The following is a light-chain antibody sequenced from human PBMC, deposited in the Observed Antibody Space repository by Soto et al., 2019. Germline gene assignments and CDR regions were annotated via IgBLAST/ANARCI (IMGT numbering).Light chain of an antibody. CDR3: QQSYSTPNT. CDR1: QSISSY. Sequence: DIQMTQSPSSLSASVGDRVTITCRASQSISSYLNWYQHKPGKAPKFLIYAASSLQSGVPSRFSGSGSGTDFTLTISSLQPEDFATYYCQQSYSTPNTFGQGTKLEIK. J-gene: IGKJ2*01. CDR2: AAS. V-gene: IGKV1-39*01.